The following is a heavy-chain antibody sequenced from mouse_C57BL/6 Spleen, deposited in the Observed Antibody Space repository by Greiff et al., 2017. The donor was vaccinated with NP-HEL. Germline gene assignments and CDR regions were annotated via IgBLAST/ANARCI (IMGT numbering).Heavy chain of an antibody. D-gene: IGHD3-2*01. CDR2: IYPGDGDT. V-gene: IGHV1-80*01. CDR1: GYAFSSYW. J-gene: IGHJ3*01. Sequence: QVQLQQSGAELVKPGASVKISCKASGYAFSSYWMNWVKQRPGKGLEWIGQIYPGDGDTNYNGKFKGKATLTADKSSSTAYMQLSSLASEDSAVYFCARRQDPEGFADWGQGTLVTVAA. CDR3: ARRQDPEGFAD.